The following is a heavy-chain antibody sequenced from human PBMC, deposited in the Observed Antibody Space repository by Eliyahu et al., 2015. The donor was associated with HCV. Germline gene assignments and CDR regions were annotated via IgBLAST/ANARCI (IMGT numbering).Heavy chain of an antibody. CDR2: INPSGGNT. Sequence: QVQLVQSGAEXKKPGASVKVSCKXSGYTFTSXYXHWXRQAPGQGLEWMGIINPSGGNTSYAQKFQGRVTMTRDTSTSTVYMELSSLRSEDTAVYYCASEGVTTTFALDVWGQGTTVTGSS. CDR1: GYTFTSXY. D-gene: IGHD4-17*01. J-gene: IGHJ6*02. V-gene: IGHV1-46*01. CDR3: ASEGVTTTFALDV.